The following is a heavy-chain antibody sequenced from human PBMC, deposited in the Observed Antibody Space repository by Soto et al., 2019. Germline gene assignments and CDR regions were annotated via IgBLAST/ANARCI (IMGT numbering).Heavy chain of an antibody. V-gene: IGHV5-51*01. Sequence: PGESLKLSCTGSGYSFASYCIGWVRQMPGKGLEWMGIIYPGDSDTRNSPSFQGEVTITADKSISTAYLQGSSLKVSDTAMYYCARQSLPYDGCGMDVWGQGTTVTVSS. CDR2: IYPGDSDT. CDR3: ARQSLPYDGCGMDV. CDR1: GYSFASYC. D-gene: IGHD3-22*01. J-gene: IGHJ6*02.